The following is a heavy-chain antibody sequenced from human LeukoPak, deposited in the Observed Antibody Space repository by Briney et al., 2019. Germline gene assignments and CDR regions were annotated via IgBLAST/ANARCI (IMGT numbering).Heavy chain of an antibody. CDR2: ISGNTSYI. Sequence: GGSLRLSCVASGFTLFSYSINWVRQAPGKGLEWVSSISGNTSYIYYADSVEGRFTISRDNAKNSLYLQMNSLRAEDTAVYYCAREEMGGTTRSGALTWGQGTLVTVSS. CDR1: GFTLFSYS. J-gene: IGHJ5*02. D-gene: IGHD1-14*01. V-gene: IGHV3-21*01. CDR3: AREEMGGTTRSGALT.